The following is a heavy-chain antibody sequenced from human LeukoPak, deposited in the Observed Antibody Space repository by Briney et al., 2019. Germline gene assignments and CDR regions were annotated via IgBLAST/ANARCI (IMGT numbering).Heavy chain of an antibody. V-gene: IGHV1-69*06. Sequence: ASVKVSCKASGGTFSNYAISWVRQAPGQGLEWMGGIIPIFGTANYAQKFQGRVTITADKSTSTAYMELSSLRSEDTAVYYCAGGIVATIMVSEPFDPWGQGTLVTVSS. CDR2: IIPIFGTA. CDR3: AGGIVATIMVSEPFDP. CDR1: GGTFSNYA. J-gene: IGHJ5*02. D-gene: IGHD5-12*01.